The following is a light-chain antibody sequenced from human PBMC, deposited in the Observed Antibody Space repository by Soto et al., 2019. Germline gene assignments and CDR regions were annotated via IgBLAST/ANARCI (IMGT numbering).Light chain of an antibody. CDR3: QSSDMHLSGSGV. J-gene: IGLJ3*02. Sequence: QSVLTQPASVSGSPGQSITISCTGTSSDVGGYNYVSWYQQHPGKAPKLMIYEVSNRPSGVPDRFSGSKSGTSASLAITGLQPEDEAVYYCQSSDMHLSGSGVFGGGTKLTVL. CDR2: EVS. V-gene: IGLV2-14*01. CDR1: SSDVGGYNY.